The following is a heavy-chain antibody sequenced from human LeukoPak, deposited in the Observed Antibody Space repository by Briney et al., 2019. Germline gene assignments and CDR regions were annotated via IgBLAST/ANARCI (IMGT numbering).Heavy chain of an antibody. Sequence: GGSLRLSCAASGFTFSSYEMNWVRQAPGKGLEWVSYISSSGSTIYYADSIKGRFTISRDNSKNTLYLQMNSLRAEDTAVYYCAKAKIAAAAKGGFDIWGQGTMVTVSS. J-gene: IGHJ3*02. CDR3: AKAKIAAAAKGGFDI. CDR2: ISSSGSTI. V-gene: IGHV3-48*03. CDR1: GFTFSSYE. D-gene: IGHD6-13*01.